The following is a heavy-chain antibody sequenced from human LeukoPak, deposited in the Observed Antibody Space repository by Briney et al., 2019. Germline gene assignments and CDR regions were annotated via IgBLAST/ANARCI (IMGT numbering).Heavy chain of an antibody. Sequence: SQTPSLTCTVSGDSISIVDYYCSWIRQPPGKGLEWIGYIYYSGSTYYSPSLKSRVSMSVDTSKNQFSLELSSVTAADTAVYYCARDTRSWGQGTLVTVSS. CDR2: IYYSGST. CDR3: ARDTRS. CDR1: GDSISIVDYY. V-gene: IGHV4-30-4*01. J-gene: IGHJ5*02.